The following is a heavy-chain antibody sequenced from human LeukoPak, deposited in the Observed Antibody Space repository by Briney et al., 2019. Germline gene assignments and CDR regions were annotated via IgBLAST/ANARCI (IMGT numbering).Heavy chain of an antibody. Sequence: SETLSLTCTVSGVSISSYNWSWIRQPAGKGLEWIGRIYTSGSTIYNPSLKSRVTMSVDTSKNQFSLKLSSVTAADTSVYYCARAMVGATMNWFDPQGPGTMVTVAS. CDR1: GVSISSYN. D-gene: IGHD1-26*01. CDR3: ARAMVGATMNWFDP. J-gene: IGHJ5*02. CDR2: IYTSGST. V-gene: IGHV4-4*07.